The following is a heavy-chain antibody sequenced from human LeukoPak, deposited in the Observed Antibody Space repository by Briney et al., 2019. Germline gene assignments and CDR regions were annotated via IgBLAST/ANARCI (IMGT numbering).Heavy chain of an antibody. CDR1: GGSISSSSYY. J-gene: IGHJ4*02. D-gene: IGHD3-10*01. V-gene: IGHV4-39*01. Sequence: SETLSLTCTVSGGSISSSSYYWGWIRQPPGKGLEWIGSIYHSGSTYYNPSLKSRVTISVDTSKNQFSLKLSSVTAADTAVYYCARYGSGYYWGQGTLVTVSS. CDR3: ARYGSGYY. CDR2: IYHSGST.